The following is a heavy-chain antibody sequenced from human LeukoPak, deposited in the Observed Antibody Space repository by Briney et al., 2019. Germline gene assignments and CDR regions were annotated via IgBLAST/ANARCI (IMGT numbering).Heavy chain of an antibody. CDR3: ARVTTMVRGGGPKSSYYFDY. Sequence: GASVKVSCKASGYTFTGYYMHWVRQAPGQGLEWMGWINPNSGGTNYAQKFQGRVTMTRDTSISTAYMELSRLRSDDTAVYYCARVTTMVRGGGPKSSYYFDYWGQGTLVTVSS. CDR2: INPNSGGT. D-gene: IGHD3-10*01. J-gene: IGHJ4*02. CDR1: GYTFTGYY. V-gene: IGHV1-2*02.